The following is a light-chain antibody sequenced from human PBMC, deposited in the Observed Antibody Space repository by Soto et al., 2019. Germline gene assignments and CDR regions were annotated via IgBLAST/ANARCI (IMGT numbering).Light chain of an antibody. V-gene: IGKV3-15*01. J-gene: IGKJ1*01. CDR2: GAS. Sequence: EIVMTQSPVTLSVSPGERATLSCRARHHVATNLAWYQQKPGQAPRLLIYGASTRATGIAARFSGSGSGTEFTLTISRLQSDDFAVYYCQQYTARPPWTFGQGTKV. CDR3: QQYTARPPWT. CDR1: HHVATN.